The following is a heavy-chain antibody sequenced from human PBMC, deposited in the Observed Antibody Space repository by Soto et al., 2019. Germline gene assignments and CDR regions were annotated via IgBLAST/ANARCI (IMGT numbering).Heavy chain of an antibody. D-gene: IGHD1-26*01. CDR3: ARGGGSYSLDF. CDR2: MNPNSGNT. V-gene: IGHV1-8*01. Sequence: QVHLVQSGAEVKKPGASVKVSCKPSGYSFTNYDINWVRQAPGQGLEWMGWMNPNSGNTGYVRKFQGRVTMTSDTSITTAYIELTSLTSEDTAIYYCARGGGSYSLDFWGQGTLVTVSS. CDR1: GYSFTNYD. J-gene: IGHJ4*02.